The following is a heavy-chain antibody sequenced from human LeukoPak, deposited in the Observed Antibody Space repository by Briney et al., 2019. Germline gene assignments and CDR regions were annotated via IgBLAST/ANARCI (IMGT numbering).Heavy chain of an antibody. Sequence: GGSLRLSCAASGFTFSSYGMNWVRQAPGKGLEWVSVIYSGGSTYYADSVKGRFTISRHNSKNSLYLQMNSLRAEDTAVYYCARDSPYYYYGMDVWGQGTMVTVSS. J-gene: IGHJ6*02. V-gene: IGHV3-53*04. CDR3: ARDSPYYYYGMDV. CDR1: GFTFSSYG. CDR2: IYSGGST.